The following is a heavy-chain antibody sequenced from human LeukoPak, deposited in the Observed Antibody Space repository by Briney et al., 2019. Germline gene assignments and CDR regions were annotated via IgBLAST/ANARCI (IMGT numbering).Heavy chain of an antibody. CDR3: ARLLRIAAAGPFDY. D-gene: IGHD6-13*01. Sequence: ESLKISCKGSGYSFTTDWIGWVRQMPGKGLEWMGIIYPGDSDTRYSPSFQGQVTISADKSISTAYLQWSSLKASDTAMYYCARLLRIAAAGPFDYWGQGTLVTVSS. J-gene: IGHJ4*02. CDR1: GYSFTTDW. CDR2: IYPGDSDT. V-gene: IGHV5-51*01.